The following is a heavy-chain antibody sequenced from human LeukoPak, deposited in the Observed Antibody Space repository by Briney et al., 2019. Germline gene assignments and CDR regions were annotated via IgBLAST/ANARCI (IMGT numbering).Heavy chain of an antibody. J-gene: IGHJ4*02. CDR3: AKDKEDYYGSGSYYRTGSFDY. V-gene: IGHV3-23*01. CDR1: GFTFSSYA. D-gene: IGHD3-10*01. Sequence: PGGSLRLSCAASGFTFSSYAMSWVRQAPGKGLEWVSAISGSGGSTYYADSGKGRFTISRDNSKNTLYLQMNSLRAEDTAVYYCAKDKEDYYGSGSYYRTGSFDYWGQGTLVTVSS. CDR2: ISGSGGST.